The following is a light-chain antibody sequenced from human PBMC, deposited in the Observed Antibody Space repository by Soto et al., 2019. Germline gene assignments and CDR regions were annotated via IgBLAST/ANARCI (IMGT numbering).Light chain of an antibody. CDR1: SSDVGGYNS. CDR2: EVS. CDR3: SSYTSSSPVL. Sequence: QSVLTQPASVSGSPGQSITISCAGASSDVGGYNSVSWYQHHPGKAPKLMIYEVSNRPSGVSNRFSGSKSGNTASLTISGLQAEDEADYYCSSYTSSSPVLFGGGTKLTVL. J-gene: IGLJ2*01. V-gene: IGLV2-14*01.